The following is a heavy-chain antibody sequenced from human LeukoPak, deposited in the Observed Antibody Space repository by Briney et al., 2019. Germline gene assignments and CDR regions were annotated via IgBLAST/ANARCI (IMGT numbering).Heavy chain of an antibody. D-gene: IGHD5-12*01. CDR3: AKDRRGYSGYADY. CDR1: GFTFSSYA. Sequence: HPGGSLRLSCAASGFTFSSYAMSWVRQAPGKGLEWVSAISGSGGSTYYADSVKGRFTISRDNSKNTLYLQMNSLRAEDTAVCYCAKDRRGYSGYADYWGQGTLVTVSS. V-gene: IGHV3-23*01. J-gene: IGHJ4*02. CDR2: ISGSGGST.